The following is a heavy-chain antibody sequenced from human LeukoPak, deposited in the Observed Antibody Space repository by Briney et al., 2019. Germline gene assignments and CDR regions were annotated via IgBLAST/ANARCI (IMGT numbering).Heavy chain of an antibody. CDR1: GGSISSSSYY. J-gene: IGHJ5*02. Sequence: SETLSLTCTVSGGSISSSSYYWGWIRQPPGKGLEWIGSIYYSGSTYYNPSLKSRVTISVDKSKNQFSLKLSSVTAADTAVYYCARASLYYGSGSYYNRFDPWGQGTLVTVSS. D-gene: IGHD3-10*01. CDR3: ARASLYYGSGSYYNRFDP. V-gene: IGHV4-39*07. CDR2: IYYSGST.